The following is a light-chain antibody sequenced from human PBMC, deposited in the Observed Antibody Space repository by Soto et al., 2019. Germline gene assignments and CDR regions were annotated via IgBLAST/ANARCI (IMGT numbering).Light chain of an antibody. V-gene: IGLV2-8*01. CDR1: SSDVGGYHY. CDR2: EVN. CDR3: AAWDDSLSGWV. Sequence: QSVLTQPPSASGSPGQSVTISCTGTSSDVGGYHYVSWYQQHPGKAPKLMIYEVNKRPSGVPDRFSGSKSGTSASLAISGLPSEDEADYYCAAWDDSLSGWVFGGGTKVTVL. J-gene: IGLJ3*02.